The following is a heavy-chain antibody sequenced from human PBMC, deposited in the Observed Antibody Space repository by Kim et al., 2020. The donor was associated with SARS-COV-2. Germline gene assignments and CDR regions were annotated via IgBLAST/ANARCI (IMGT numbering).Heavy chain of an antibody. CDR2: ISPNSGAT. CDR1: GDTFSDYY. D-gene: IGHD1-1*01. V-gene: IGHV1-2*04. Sequence: ASVKVSCQAAGDTFSDYYLHWVRQAPGQRLEWMGWISPNSGATNYAQKVQGSGTLTRDTSGSTVYMALSNLESGDTAVYYCERQGQAPPGTTTLIVRHFDYWGQGTLVTVSS. CDR3: ERQGQAPPGTTTLIVRHFDY. J-gene: IGHJ4*02.